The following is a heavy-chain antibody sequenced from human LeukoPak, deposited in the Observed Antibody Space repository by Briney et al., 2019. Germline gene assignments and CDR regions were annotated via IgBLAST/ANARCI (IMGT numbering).Heavy chain of an antibody. J-gene: IGHJ4*02. CDR1: GYTFTSYG. V-gene: IGHV1-18*01. Sequence: ASVKVSCKASGYTFTSYGISWVRQAPGQGLEWMGWISAYNGNTNYAQKFQGRVTITRNTSISTAYMELSSLRSEDTAVYYCARGSSYYDILTGYYTWGQGTLVAVSS. CDR2: ISAYNGNT. D-gene: IGHD3-9*01. CDR3: ARGSSYYDILTGYYT.